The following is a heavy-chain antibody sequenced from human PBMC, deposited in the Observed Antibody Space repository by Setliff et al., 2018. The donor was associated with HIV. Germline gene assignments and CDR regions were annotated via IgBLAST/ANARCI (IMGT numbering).Heavy chain of an antibody. CDR2: IYNSGTT. D-gene: IGHD5-18*01. V-gene: IGHV4-59*11. CDR1: GGSISSHY. CDR3: ARGGSAMVPGRNYWYFDL. Sequence: KPSETLSLTCTVSGGSISSHYWNWIRQPPGKGLEWIGYIYNSGTTNYNPSLRSRVATSVDTSKNQFSLKLSSVTAVDTAVYFCARGGSAMVPGRNYWYFDLWGRGTLVTVSS. J-gene: IGHJ2*01.